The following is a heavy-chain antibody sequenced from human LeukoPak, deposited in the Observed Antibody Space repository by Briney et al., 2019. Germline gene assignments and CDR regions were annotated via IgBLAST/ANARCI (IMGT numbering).Heavy chain of an antibody. Sequence: ASMKVSCKASGGTFSSYAISLVRQAPGQGLEWMGGIIPIFGTANYAQKFQGRVTITAVESTSTAYMELSSLRSEDTAVYYCARVIAAAGGYYFDYWGQGTLVTVSS. V-gene: IGHV1-69*01. D-gene: IGHD6-13*01. J-gene: IGHJ4*02. CDR1: GGTFSSYA. CDR2: IIPIFGTA. CDR3: ARVIAAAGGYYFDY.